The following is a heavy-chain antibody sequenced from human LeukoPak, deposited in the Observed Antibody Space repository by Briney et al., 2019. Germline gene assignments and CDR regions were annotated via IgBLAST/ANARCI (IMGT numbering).Heavy chain of an antibody. Sequence: GRSLRLSCAASGFTFSSYDMHWVRQATGKGLEWVSAIGTAGDTYYPGSVKGRFTISRENAKNSLYLQMNSLRAGDTAVYYCARGSITMIVVGGTENAFDIWGQGTMVTVSS. V-gene: IGHV3-13*01. CDR1: GFTFSSYD. CDR3: ARGSITMIVVGGTENAFDI. J-gene: IGHJ3*02. D-gene: IGHD3-22*01. CDR2: IGTAGDT.